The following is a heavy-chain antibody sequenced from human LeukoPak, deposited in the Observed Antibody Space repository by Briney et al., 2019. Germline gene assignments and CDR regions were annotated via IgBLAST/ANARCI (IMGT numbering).Heavy chain of an antibody. J-gene: IGHJ4*02. CDR2: ISSNGGST. CDR3: ARGFHGY. Sequence: GGSLRLSCAASGFTFSSYAMHWVRQAPGKGLEYVSAISSNGGSTYYADSVKGRFTISRDNSKNTLYLQMGSLRAEDMAVYYCARGFHGYWGQGTLVTVSS. V-gene: IGHV3-64*02. CDR1: GFTFSSYA.